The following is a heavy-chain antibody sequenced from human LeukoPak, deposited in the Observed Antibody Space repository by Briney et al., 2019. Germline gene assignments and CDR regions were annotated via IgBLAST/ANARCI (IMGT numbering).Heavy chain of an antibody. V-gene: IGHV3-30*02. CDR1: GFTFSSYG. D-gene: IGHD2-2*01. Sequence: GGSLRPSCAASGFTFSSYGMHWVRQAPGKGLEWVAFIRYDGSNKYYADSVKGRFTISRDNSKNTLYLQMNSLRAEDTAVYYCAKGYLGVPAAPSDYWGQGTLVTVSP. CDR2: IRYDGSNK. CDR3: AKGYLGVPAAPSDY. J-gene: IGHJ4*02.